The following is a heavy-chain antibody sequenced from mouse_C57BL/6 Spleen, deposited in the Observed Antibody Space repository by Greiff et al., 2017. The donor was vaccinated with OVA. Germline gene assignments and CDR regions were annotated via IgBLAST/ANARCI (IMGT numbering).Heavy chain of an antibody. V-gene: IGHV1-69*01. CDR3: ARSGTY. CDR2: IDPSASYT. D-gene: IGHD3-1*01. CDR1: GYTFTSYW. J-gene: IGHJ3*01. Sequence: QVQLQQPGAELVMPGASVKLSCKASGYTFTSYWMHWVKQRPGQGLEWIGEIDPSASYTNYNQKFKVKSTLTVDKSSSTAYMQLSSLTSEDSAVYYCARSGTYWGQGTLVTVSA.